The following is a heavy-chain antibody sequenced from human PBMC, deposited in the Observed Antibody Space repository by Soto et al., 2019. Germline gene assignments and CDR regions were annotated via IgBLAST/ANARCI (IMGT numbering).Heavy chain of an antibody. D-gene: IGHD3-16*02. CDR1: GVSISLGGYY. J-gene: IGHJ4*02. Sequence: SETLSLTCTVSGVSISLGGYYWSWIRQHPGKGLEWLGHISYSGNTYYNPSLNSRLTISVDTSKNQFSLNLSSVTAADTAVYYCARQDRAQDFDYWGQGTLVTVSS. CDR3: ARQDRAQDFDY. V-gene: IGHV4-31*03. CDR2: ISYSGNT.